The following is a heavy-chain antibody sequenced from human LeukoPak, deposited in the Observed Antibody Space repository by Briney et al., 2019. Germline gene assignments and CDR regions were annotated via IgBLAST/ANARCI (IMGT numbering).Heavy chain of an antibody. Sequence: SETLSLTCTVSGGSISSYYWSWIRQPAGEGLEWIGRIYTSGSTNYNPSLKSRVTMSVDTSKNQFSLKLSSVTAADTAVYYCAREGYYDSSGYPTFDYWGQGTLVTVSS. CDR3: AREGYYDSSGYPTFDY. CDR1: GGSISSYY. CDR2: IYTSGST. J-gene: IGHJ4*02. D-gene: IGHD3-22*01. V-gene: IGHV4-4*07.